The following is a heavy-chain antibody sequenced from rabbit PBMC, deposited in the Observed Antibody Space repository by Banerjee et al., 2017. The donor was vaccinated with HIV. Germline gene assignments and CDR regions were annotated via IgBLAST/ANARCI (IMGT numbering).Heavy chain of an antibody. D-gene: IGHD6-1*01. V-gene: IGHV1S45*01. CDR3: ARDRWGADGYVAYADATLNL. Sequence: QEQLVESGGGLVTLGASLTLTCTASGFSFSSGYDMCWVRQAPGKGLEWIGCIYTGSGSTWYASWAKGRFTVSKTSSTTVTLQMTSLTAADTATYFCARDRWGADGYVAYADATLNLWGPGTLVTVS. CDR2: IYTGSGST. J-gene: IGHJ4*01. CDR1: GFSFSSGYD.